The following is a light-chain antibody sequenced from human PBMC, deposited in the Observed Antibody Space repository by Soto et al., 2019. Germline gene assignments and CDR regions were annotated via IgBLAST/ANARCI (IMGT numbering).Light chain of an antibody. CDR1: QSLLHSNGYIY. J-gene: IGKJ3*01. CDR2: LGS. Sequence: DIVMTQSPLSLPVTPGEPASISCRSSQSLLHSNGYIYLDWYLQKPGQSPQLLIYLGSNRASGVPDRFSGSGSGTDFTLKISRVEAEDVGVYYCMQALQTPGNFGPGTKVDIK. CDR3: MQALQTPGN. V-gene: IGKV2-28*01.